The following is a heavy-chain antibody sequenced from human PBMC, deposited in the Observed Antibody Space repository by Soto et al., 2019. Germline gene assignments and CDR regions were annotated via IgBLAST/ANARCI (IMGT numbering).Heavy chain of an antibody. V-gene: IGHV4-39*01. CDR2: IDYNGVT. CDR1: GGSIYRSGYY. D-gene: IGHD2-15*01. CDR3: GKVLVGATGHTDSDS. J-gene: IGHJ4*02. Sequence: SETLSLTCTVFGGSIYRSGYYWGWIRQPPGRGLEWIGNIDYNGVTYSNPSLKSRVTISRDTSKNQFSLKLTSVTAADTALYYCGKVLVGATGHTDSDSWGPGTLVTVS.